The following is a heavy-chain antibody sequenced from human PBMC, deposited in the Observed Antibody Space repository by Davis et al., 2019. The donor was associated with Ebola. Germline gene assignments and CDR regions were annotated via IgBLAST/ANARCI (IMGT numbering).Heavy chain of an antibody. CDR2: IYTSGST. CDR3: ARGRLQKNYYYYMDV. V-gene: IGHV4-4*07. CDR1: GGSISSYY. J-gene: IGHJ6*03. D-gene: IGHD4-11*01. Sequence: PSETLSLTCTVSGGSISSYYWSWIRQPAGKGLEWIGRIYTSGSTNYNPSLKSRVTMSVDTSKNQFSLKLSSVTAADTAVYYCARGRLQKNYYYYMDVWGKGTTVTVSS.